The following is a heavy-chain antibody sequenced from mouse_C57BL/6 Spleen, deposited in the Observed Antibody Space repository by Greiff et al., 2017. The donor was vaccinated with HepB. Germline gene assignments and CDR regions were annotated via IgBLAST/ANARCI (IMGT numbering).Heavy chain of an antibody. V-gene: IGHV1-50*01. J-gene: IGHJ1*03. CDR1: GYTFTSYW. CDR2: IDPSDSYT. Sequence: QVQLQQSGAELVKPGASVKLSCKASGYTFTSYWMQWVKQRPGQGLEWIGEIDPSDSYTNYNQKFKGKATLTVDTSSSTAYMQLSSLTSEDSAVYYCARKAYYSNWYFDVWGTGTTVTVSS. D-gene: IGHD2-5*01. CDR3: ARKAYYSNWYFDV.